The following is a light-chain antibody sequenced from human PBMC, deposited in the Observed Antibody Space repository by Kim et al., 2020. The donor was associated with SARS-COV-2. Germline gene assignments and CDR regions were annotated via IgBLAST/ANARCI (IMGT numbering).Light chain of an antibody. J-gene: IGKJ5*01. V-gene: IGKV1-16*02. CDR1: QDISNY. CDR3: QQYNSYPIT. CDR2: TAS. Sequence: DIQMTQSPSSLSASVGDRVTITCRASQDISNYLAWFQQKPGKAPKSLIYTASRLHSGVPSKFSGSGSGREFTLTISSLQPEDFATYYCQQYNSYPITFGQGTRLEIK.